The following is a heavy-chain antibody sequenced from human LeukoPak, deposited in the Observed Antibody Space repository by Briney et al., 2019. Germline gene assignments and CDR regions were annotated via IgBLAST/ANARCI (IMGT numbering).Heavy chain of an antibody. CDR3: ARAPMEAGIAVAGTFDYYYYGMDV. J-gene: IGHJ6*02. Sequence: ASVKVSCKVSGYTLTELSMHWVRQAPGKGLEWMGGFDPEDGETIYAQKFQGRVTMTEDTSTDTAYMELSSLRSEDTAVYYCARAPMEAGIAVAGTFDYYYYGMDVWGQGTTVTVSS. CDR1: GYTLTELS. CDR2: FDPEDGET. D-gene: IGHD6-19*01. V-gene: IGHV1-24*01.